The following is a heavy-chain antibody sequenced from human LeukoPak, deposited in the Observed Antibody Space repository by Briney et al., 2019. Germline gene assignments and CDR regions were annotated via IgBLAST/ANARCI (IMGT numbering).Heavy chain of an antibody. Sequence: GASVKVSCKASGYTFTGYYMHWVRQAPGQGLEWMGWINPNSGGTNYAQKFQGRVTMTRDTSISTAYMELSRLRSDDTAVYYCAREYSSSWYYYYYYMDVWGKGTTVTVSS. V-gene: IGHV1-2*02. J-gene: IGHJ6*03. D-gene: IGHD6-13*01. CDR2: INPNSGGT. CDR1: GYTFTGYY. CDR3: AREYSSSWYYYYYYMDV.